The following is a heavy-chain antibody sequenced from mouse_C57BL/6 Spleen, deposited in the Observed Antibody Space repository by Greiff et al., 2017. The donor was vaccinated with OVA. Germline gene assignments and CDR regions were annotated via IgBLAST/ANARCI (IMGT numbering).Heavy chain of an antibody. CDR3: TTPLYYYGSGAMDY. D-gene: IGHD1-1*01. CDR2: IDPENGDT. V-gene: IGHV14-4*01. Sequence: EVQVVESGAELVRPGASVKLSCTASGFNIKDDYMPWVKQRPEQGLEWIGWIDPENGDTEYASKFQGKAPITADTSSNTAYLQLSSLTSEDTAVYYCTTPLYYYGSGAMDYWGQGTSVTVSS. CDR1: GFNIKDDY. J-gene: IGHJ4*01.